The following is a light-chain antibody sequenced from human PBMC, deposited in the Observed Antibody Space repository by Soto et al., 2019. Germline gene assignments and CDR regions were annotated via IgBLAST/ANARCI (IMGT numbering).Light chain of an antibody. Sequence: QSALTQPRSVSGSPGQSVTISCTGTSSDVGDYNYVSWYQQHPGKAPKLMIYDVSKRPSGVPDRFSGSKSGNTASLTISGLQAEDEDDYYCCSYAGSYSLYVFGTGTKLTVL. CDR3: CSYAGSYSLYV. CDR1: SSDVGDYNY. V-gene: IGLV2-11*01. J-gene: IGLJ1*01. CDR2: DVS.